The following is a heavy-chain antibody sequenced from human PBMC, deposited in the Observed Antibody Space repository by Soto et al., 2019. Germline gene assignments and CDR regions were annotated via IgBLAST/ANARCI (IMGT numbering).Heavy chain of an antibody. CDR2: IYPGDSGT. CDR3: ARHYCSSTSCYPVYYYYYGMDV. D-gene: IGHD2-2*01. J-gene: IGHJ6*02. V-gene: IGHV5-51*01. Sequence: PGESLKISCXGSGYSFTSYWIGWVRQMPGKGLEWMGIIYPGDSGTRYSPSFQGQVTISADKSISTAYLQWSSLKASDTAMYYCARHYCSSTSCYPVYYYYYGMDVWGQGTTVTVSS. CDR1: GYSFTSYW.